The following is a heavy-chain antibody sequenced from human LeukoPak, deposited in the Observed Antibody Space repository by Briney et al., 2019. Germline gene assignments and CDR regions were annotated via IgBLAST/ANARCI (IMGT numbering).Heavy chain of an antibody. Sequence: GGSLRLSCAASGFTFSSYEMNWVRQAPGKGLEWVSYITSSGSTIYYADSVKGRFTISRDNAKNSLYLQMNSLRAEDTAVYYCARDRYYYDSSGPRDAFDIWGQGTMDTVSS. CDR1: GFTFSSYE. D-gene: IGHD3-22*01. CDR2: ITSSGSTI. V-gene: IGHV3-48*03. CDR3: ARDRYYYDSSGPRDAFDI. J-gene: IGHJ3*02.